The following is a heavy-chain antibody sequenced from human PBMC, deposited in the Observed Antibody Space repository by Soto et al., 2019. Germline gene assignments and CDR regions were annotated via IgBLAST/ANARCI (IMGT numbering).Heavy chain of an antibody. Sequence: SETLSLTCAVYGGSFSGYYWSWIRQPPGKGLEWIGEINHSGSTNYNPSLKSRVTISVDTSKNQFSLKLSSVTAADTAVYYCARTHFDILTGYYFDCWGQGTPVT. J-gene: IGHJ4*02. CDR1: GGSFSGYY. CDR2: INHSGST. CDR3: ARTHFDILTGYYFDC. D-gene: IGHD3-9*01. V-gene: IGHV4-34*01.